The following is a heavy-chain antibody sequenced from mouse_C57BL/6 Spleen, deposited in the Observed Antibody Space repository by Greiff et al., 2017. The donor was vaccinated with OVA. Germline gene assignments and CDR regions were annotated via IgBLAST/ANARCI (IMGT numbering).Heavy chain of an antibody. Sequence: VQLQQSGAELVRPGASVKLSCTASGFNIKDDYMHWVKQRPEQGLEWIGWIDPENGDTEYASKFQGKATITADTSSNTAYLQLSSLTSEDTAVYYCTHYYGTSYYFDYWGQGTTLTVSS. D-gene: IGHD1-1*01. CDR1: GFNIKDDY. V-gene: IGHV14-4*01. J-gene: IGHJ2*01. CDR3: THYYGTSYYFDY. CDR2: IDPENGDT.